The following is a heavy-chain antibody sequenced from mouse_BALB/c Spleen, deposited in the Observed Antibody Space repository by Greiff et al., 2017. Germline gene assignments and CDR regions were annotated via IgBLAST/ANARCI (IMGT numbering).Heavy chain of an antibody. V-gene: IGHV1S33*01. CDR2: IYPGDGST. J-gene: IGHJ4*01. CDR3: ARGDRDYAMDY. D-gene: IGHD2-3*01. CDR1: GYPFTSYD. Sequence: LMEPGPALVKPGAFVKLSCKASGYPFTSYDINWVKQRPGQGLEWIGWIYPGDGSTKYNEKFKGKATLTADKSSSTAYMQLSSLTSENSAVYVCARGDRDYAMDYWGQGTSVTVSS.